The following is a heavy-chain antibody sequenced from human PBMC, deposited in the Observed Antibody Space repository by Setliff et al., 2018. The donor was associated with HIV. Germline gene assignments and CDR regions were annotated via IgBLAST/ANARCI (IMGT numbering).Heavy chain of an antibody. CDR3: ARDSRYGSGSYYTANSFDY. D-gene: IGHD3-10*01. J-gene: IGHJ4*02. V-gene: IGHV1-3*04. CDR2: INTGTGTT. CDR1: GYTFINHA. Sequence: ASVKVSCKASGYTFINHAIHWVRQVPGQRPEWMGWINTGTGTTKYSQKFQDRVIITRDTSASSVFMELSSLRSEDTAVYYCARDSRYGSGSYYTANSFDYWGQGTLVTVSS.